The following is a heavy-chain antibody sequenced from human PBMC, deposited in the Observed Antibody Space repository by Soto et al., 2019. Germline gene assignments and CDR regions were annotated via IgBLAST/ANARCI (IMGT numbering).Heavy chain of an antibody. J-gene: IGHJ4*02. Sequence: SETLSLTCSVSGGSLSSSVYYWGWVRQPPGKGLEWIGYIYYSGITYYNPSLKSRVTISIDTSKSQFSLKLSSVTAADTAVYYCARGGGVYYFDYWGQGTLVTVSS. V-gene: IGHV4-61*08. CDR2: IYYSGIT. CDR3: ARGGGVYYFDY. CDR1: GGSLSSSVYY. D-gene: IGHD2-8*02.